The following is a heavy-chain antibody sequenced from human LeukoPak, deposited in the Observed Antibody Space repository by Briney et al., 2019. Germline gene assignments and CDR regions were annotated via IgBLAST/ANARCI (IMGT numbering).Heavy chain of an antibody. CDR3: AREMGSFDAGCDY. J-gene: IGHJ4*02. D-gene: IGHD1-26*01. CDR2: ISSSSSYI. V-gene: IGHV3-21*01. CDR1: GFTFSSYS. Sequence: GGSLKLSCAASGFTFSSYSMNRVRQAPGKGLEWVSSISSSSSYIYYADSVKGRFTISRDNAKNSLYLQMNSLRAEDTAVYYCAREMGSFDAGCDYWGQGTLVTVSS.